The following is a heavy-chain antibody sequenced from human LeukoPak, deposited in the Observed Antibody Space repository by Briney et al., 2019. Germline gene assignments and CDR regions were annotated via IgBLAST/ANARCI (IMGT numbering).Heavy chain of an antibody. CDR3: ARDVLYGVAAAGNGAAFDI. J-gene: IGHJ3*02. CDR2: ISSSSSYI. Sequence: GGSLRLSCAASGFTFSSYSMNWVRQAPGKGLEWVSSISSSSSYIYYADSVKGRFTISRDNAKNSLYLRMNSLRAEDTAVYYCARDVLYGVAAAGNGAAFDIWGQGTMVTVSS. CDR1: GFTFSSYS. V-gene: IGHV3-21*01. D-gene: IGHD6-13*01.